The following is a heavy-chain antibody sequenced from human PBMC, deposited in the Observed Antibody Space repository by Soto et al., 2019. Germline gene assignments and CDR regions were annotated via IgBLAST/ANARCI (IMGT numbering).Heavy chain of an antibody. V-gene: IGHV3-30*18. CDR2: ISYDGNNE. Sequence: PGGSLRLSCAASGFIFSAYGIHWVRQAPGKGLEWVAVISYDGNNEHYADSVKGRFTISRDNSKNTLFLQMSSLGAEDTAVYYCEKDKYYHDTTCYYEFDNWGQETPVKISS. D-gene: IGHD3-22*01. CDR3: EKDKYYHDTTCYYEFDN. CDR1: GFIFSAYG. J-gene: IGHJ4*02.